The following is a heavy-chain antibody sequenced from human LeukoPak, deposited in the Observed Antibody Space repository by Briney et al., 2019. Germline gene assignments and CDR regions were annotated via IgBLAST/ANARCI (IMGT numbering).Heavy chain of an antibody. CDR3: ASVDDTYGTSFDY. CDR1: GGSLRSYY. V-gene: IGHV4-59*01. CDR2: IYYSGTT. D-gene: IGHD2-8*01. Sequence: SETLSLTCTVSGGSLRSYYWTWFRQPPGKTLEWIGYIYYSGTTNYNPSFQSRVTMSVDTSKNQFSLRLSSVTAADTAVYFCASVDDTYGTSFDYWGQGTLVTVSS. J-gene: IGHJ4*02.